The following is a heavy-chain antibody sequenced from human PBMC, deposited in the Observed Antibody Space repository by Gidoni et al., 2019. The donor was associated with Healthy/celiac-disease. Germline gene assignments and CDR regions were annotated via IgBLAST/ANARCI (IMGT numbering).Heavy chain of an antibody. V-gene: IGHV4-34*01. CDR1: GGSFSGYY. CDR2: INHSGST. J-gene: IGHJ4*02. Sequence: QVQLQQWGAGLLKPSEPLSLTCAVYGGSFSGYYWSWIRQPPGKGLEWIGEINHSGSTNYNPSLKSRVTISVDTSKNQFSLKLSSVTAADTAVYYCARGLGYCSGGSCYSLDYWGQGTLVTVSS. CDR3: ARGLGYCSGGSCYSLDY. D-gene: IGHD2-15*01.